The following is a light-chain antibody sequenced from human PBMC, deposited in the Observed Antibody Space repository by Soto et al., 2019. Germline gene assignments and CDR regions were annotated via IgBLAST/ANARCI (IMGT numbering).Light chain of an antibody. Sequence: EIVLTRSPGTLSFSTWEIATLSCRASQSVTSNYLAWYQQRPGQAPRLLIYDASSRATGVPDRFSGSGSGTDFALTISRLEPEDFAVYYCHQYGGSPGTIGQGTKVDI. J-gene: IGKJ1*01. CDR2: DAS. CDR1: QSVTSNY. V-gene: IGKV3-20*01. CDR3: HQYGGSPGT.